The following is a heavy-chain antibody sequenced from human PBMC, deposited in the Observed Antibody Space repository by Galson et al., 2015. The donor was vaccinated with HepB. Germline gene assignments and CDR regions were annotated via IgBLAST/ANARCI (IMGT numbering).Heavy chain of an antibody. J-gene: IGHJ4*02. V-gene: IGHV3-23*01. CDR2: ISGGGGST. D-gene: IGHD2-2*01. CDR3: AKDVCSRTSCLYNVFDY. Sequence: SLRLSCAASGFTFSIYAMSWVRQAPGKGLEWVSAISGGGGSTYYADSVKGRFTISRDNSKNTLCLQMNSLRAEDTAIYYCAKDVCSRTSCLYNVFDYWGQGTLVTVSS. CDR1: GFTFSIYA.